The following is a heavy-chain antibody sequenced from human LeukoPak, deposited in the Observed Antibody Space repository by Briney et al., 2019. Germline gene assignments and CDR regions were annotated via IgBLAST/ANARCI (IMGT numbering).Heavy chain of an antibody. CDR3: ARDARRSSGWCAGRREAIFDY. CDR2: INPNSGGT. J-gene: IGHJ4*02. D-gene: IGHD6-19*01. Sequence: ASVKVSCKASGYTFTGYYMHWVRQAPGQGLEWMGWINPNSGGTNYAQKFQGRVTMTRDTSISTAYMELSRLRSDDTAVYYCARDARRSSGWCAGRREAIFDYWGQGTLVTVSS. V-gene: IGHV1-2*02. CDR1: GYTFTGYY.